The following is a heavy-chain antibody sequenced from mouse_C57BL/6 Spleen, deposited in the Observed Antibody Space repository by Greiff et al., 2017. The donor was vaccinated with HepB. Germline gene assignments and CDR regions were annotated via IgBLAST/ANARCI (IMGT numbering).Heavy chain of an antibody. J-gene: IGHJ4*01. CDR1: GYSITSGYY. Sequence: EVQLQESGPGLVKPSQSLSLTCSVTGYSITSGYYWNWIRQFPGTKLEWMGYISYDGSNNYNPSLKNRISITRDTSKNQFFLKLNSVTTEDTATYYCARDSSGYDYAMDYWGQGTSVTVSS. V-gene: IGHV3-6*01. CDR3: ARDSSGYDYAMDY. D-gene: IGHD3-2*02. CDR2: ISYDGSN.